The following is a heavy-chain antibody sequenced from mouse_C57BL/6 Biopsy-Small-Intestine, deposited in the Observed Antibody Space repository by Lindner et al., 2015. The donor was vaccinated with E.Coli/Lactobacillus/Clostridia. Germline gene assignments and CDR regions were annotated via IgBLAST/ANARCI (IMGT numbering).Heavy chain of an antibody. CDR1: GFNIKDYY. CDR3: AREFITTVLYYFDY. D-gene: IGHD1-1*01. Sequence: VQLQESGAELVKPGASVKLSCTASGFNIKDYYMHWVKQRTEQGLEWIGRIDPGDGETKYAPKFQGKATITADTSSNTAYLQLSSLTSEDTAVYHCAREFITTVLYYFDYWGQGTTLTVSS. V-gene: IGHV14-2*01. J-gene: IGHJ2*01. CDR2: IDPGDGET.